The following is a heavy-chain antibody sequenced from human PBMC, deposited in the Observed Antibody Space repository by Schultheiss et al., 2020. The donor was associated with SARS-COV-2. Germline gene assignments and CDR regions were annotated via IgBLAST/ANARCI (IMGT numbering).Heavy chain of an antibody. V-gene: IGHV4-59*01. CDR2: IYYSGST. CDR3: AREKVTAKGSHAFDI. D-gene: IGHD2-21*02. J-gene: IGHJ3*02. Sequence: SQTLSLTCTVSGGSISSYYWSWIRQPPGKGLEWIGYIYYSGSTNYNPSLKSRVTISVDTSKNQFSLKLSSVTAADTAVYYCAREKVTAKGSHAFDIWGQGTMVTVSS. CDR1: GGSISSYY.